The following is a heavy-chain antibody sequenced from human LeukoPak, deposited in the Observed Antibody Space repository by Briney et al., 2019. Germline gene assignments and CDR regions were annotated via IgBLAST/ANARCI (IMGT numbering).Heavy chain of an antibody. D-gene: IGHD3-22*01. J-gene: IGHJ4*02. Sequence: SVRVSCKASGFTFTSSAMQWVRQARGQRLEWIGWIVVGSGNTNYAQKFQERVTITRDMSTSTAYMKLSSLRSEDTAVYYCAAGIYDSSGSLDYWGQGTLVTVSS. V-gene: IGHV1-58*02. CDR2: IVVGSGNT. CDR1: GFTFTSSA. CDR3: AAGIYDSSGSLDY.